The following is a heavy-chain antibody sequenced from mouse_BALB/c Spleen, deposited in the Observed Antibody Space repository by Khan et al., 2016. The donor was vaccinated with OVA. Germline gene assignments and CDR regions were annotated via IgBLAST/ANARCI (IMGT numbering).Heavy chain of an antibody. CDR3: ARHGTFFDY. D-gene: IGHD1-1*02. V-gene: IGHV5-9-3*01. CDR2: ISSGGSYT. CDR1: GFTFSSYA. J-gene: IGHJ2*01. Sequence: EVKVEESGGGLVKPGGSLKLSCAASGFTFSSYAMSWVRQTPEKRLEWVATISSGGSYTYYPDSVKGRFTISRDNAKNTLYLQMSSLRSEDTASYCCARHGTFFDYWGQGTTLTVSS.